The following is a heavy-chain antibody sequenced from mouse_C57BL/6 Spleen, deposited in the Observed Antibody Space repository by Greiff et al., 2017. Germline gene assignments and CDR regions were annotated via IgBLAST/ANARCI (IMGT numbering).Heavy chain of an antibody. CDR2: IDPSDSYT. V-gene: IGHV1-69*01. CDR1: GYTFTSYW. CDR3: ARWGITTVSSGDYFDY. Sequence: QVQLQQPGAELVMPGASVKLSCKASGYTFTSYWMHWVKQRPGQGLEWIGEIDPSDSYTNYNQKFKGKSTLTVDKSSSTAYMQLSSLTSEDSAVYYCARWGITTVSSGDYFDYWGQGTTLTVSS. J-gene: IGHJ2*01. D-gene: IGHD1-1*01.